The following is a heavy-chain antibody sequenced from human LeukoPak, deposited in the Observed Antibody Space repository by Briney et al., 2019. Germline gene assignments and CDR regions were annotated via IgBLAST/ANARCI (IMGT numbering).Heavy chain of an antibody. CDR2: INPSGGST. V-gene: IGHV1-46*01. J-gene: IGHJ5*02. D-gene: IGHD5-18*01. Sequence: ASVKVSCKASGYTFSDYAMHWVRQAPGQGLEWMGIINPSGGSTSYAQKFQGRVTMTRDTSTSTVYMELSSLRSEDTAVYYCARDRGTAMAYNWFDPWGQGTLVTVPS. CDR3: ARDRGTAMAYNWFDP. CDR1: GYTFSDYA.